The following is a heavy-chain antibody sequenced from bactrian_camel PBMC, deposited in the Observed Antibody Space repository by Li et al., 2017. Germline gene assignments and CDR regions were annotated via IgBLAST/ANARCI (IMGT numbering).Heavy chain of an antibody. V-gene: IGHV3S6*01. CDR3: AGAPPNGLIYRWAYEYHY. CDR2: IRSDGSNT. Sequence: HVQLVESGGGLVQPGGSLRLSCAASGFSFSAYGMAWVRQAPGKGLEWVSNIRSDGSNTYYADSVKGRFTISRDNAKNTVYLQLNSLKSEDTALYYCAGAPPNGLIYRWAYEYHYWGQGTQVTVS. D-gene: IGHD3*01. CDR1: GFSFSAYG. J-gene: IGHJ4*01.